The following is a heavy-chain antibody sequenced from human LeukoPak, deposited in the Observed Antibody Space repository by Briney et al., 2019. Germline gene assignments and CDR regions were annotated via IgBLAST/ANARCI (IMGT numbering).Heavy chain of an antibody. Sequence: GGSLRLSCAASGLTVSSNYMSWVRQAPGKGLEWVSVIYSGGSTYYADSVKGRFTISRDNSKNTLYLQMNSLRAEDTAVYYCASPLYYDILTGYSSGDYWGQGTLVTVSS. CDR1: GLTVSSNY. CDR3: ASPLYYDILTGYSSGDY. V-gene: IGHV3-66*01. D-gene: IGHD3-9*01. CDR2: IYSGGST. J-gene: IGHJ4*02.